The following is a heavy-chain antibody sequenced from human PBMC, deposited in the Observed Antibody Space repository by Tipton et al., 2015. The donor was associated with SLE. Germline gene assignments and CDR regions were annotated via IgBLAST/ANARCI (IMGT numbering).Heavy chain of an antibody. CDR3: ARGGKDIVVVPAAI. D-gene: IGHD2-2*01. CDR2: MNPSSGNT. CDR1: GYTFTSYD. Sequence: QSGPEVKKPGASVKVSCKASGYTFTSYDINWVRQATGQGLEWMGWMNPSSGNTGYAQKFQGRVTMTRNTSISTAYMELSSLRSEDTAVYYCARGGKDIVVVPAAIWGQGTLVTVSS. V-gene: IGHV1-8*01. J-gene: IGHJ4*02.